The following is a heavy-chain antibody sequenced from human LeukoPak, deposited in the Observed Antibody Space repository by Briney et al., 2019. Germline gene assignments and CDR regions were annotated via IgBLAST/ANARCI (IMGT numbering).Heavy chain of an antibody. CDR2: IYPGDSDT. CDR1: GYSFTSYW. CDR3: ARRSNYYNPTDYYYLHS. J-gene: IGHJ5*02. V-gene: IGHV5-51*01. Sequence: PGESLKISCKGSGYSFTSYWIGWVRQMPGKGLEWMGIIYPGDSDTKFSPSFQGRATMSVDKSITTAYLQWSSLKASDTAMYYCARRSNYYNPTDYYYLHSWGQGTLVTVSS. D-gene: IGHD3-22*01.